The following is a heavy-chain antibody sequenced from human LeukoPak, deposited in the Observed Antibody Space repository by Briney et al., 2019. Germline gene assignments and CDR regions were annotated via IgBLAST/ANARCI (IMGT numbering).Heavy chain of an antibody. Sequence: PGGSLRLSCAASGFTFSNYWIHWVRQVPGKGLVWVSRIDSDGTTTRYADSVKGRFTISRDNAKNTVYLQMNSLTAEDTAVYYCARHIYGAGSPTGGAFDVWGQGTMVTVSS. J-gene: IGHJ3*01. V-gene: IGHV3-74*01. CDR3: ARHIYGAGSPTGGAFDV. CDR1: GFTFSNYW. CDR2: IDSDGTTT. D-gene: IGHD3-10*01.